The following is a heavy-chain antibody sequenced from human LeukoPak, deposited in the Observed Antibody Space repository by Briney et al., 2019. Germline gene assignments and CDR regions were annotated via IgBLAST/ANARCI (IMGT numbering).Heavy chain of an antibody. CDR3: ARQKGRLQFRAPDY. V-gene: IGHV4-34*01. J-gene: IGHJ4*02. Sequence: SETLSLTCAVYGGSFSGYYWSWIRQPPGKGLEWIGEINHSGSTNYNPSLKSRVTISVDTSKNQFSLKLSSVTAADTAVYYCARQKGRLQFRAPDYWGQGTLVTVSS. CDR2: INHSGST. CDR1: GGSFSGYY. D-gene: IGHD5-24*01.